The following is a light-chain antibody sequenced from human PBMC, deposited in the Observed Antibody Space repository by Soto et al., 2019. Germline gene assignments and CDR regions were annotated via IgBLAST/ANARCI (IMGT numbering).Light chain of an antibody. J-gene: IGKJ4*01. CDR2: GAS. CDR3: QHDRTS. V-gene: IGKV3-20*01. Sequence: EIALTQSPGTLSLSPGERATLSCRASQSVSSSYLARYQQKPGQAPRQLIYGASSRAPGIPDRFSGSGSGTDFTLTITRLEPEDFAVYYCQHDRTSFGGGTRVEIK. CDR1: QSVSSSY.